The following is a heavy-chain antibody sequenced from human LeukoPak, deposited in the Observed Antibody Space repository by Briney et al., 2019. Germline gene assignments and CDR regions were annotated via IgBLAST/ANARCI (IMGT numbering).Heavy chain of an antibody. CDR1: GFTFSSYA. V-gene: IGHV3-23*01. CDR3: AKDRNYYYDSSVVDY. J-gene: IGHJ4*02. Sequence: PGGSLRLSCAASGFTFSSYAMSWVRQAPGKGLEWVSAISSSGGSTYYADSVKGRFTISRDNSKNTLYLQMNSLRAEDTAVYYCAKDRNYYYDSSVVDYWGQGTLVTVSS. D-gene: IGHD3-22*01. CDR2: ISSSGGST.